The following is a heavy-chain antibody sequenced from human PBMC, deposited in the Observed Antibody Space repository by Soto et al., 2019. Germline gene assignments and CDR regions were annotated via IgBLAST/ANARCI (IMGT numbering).Heavy chain of an antibody. Sequence: PGESLKISCNASGYIFSTYWIGWVRQMPGKGLDWMGVIYPGDSDSRYNPSFQGHVTLSADKSSSTAYLQWSSLRASDSAIYYCARHASSRTSKYDYYGVDVWGPGTTVTVSS. CDR2: IYPGDSDS. V-gene: IGHV5-51*01. D-gene: IGHD3-10*01. J-gene: IGHJ6*02. CDR1: GYIFSTYW. CDR3: ARHASSRTSKYDYYGVDV.